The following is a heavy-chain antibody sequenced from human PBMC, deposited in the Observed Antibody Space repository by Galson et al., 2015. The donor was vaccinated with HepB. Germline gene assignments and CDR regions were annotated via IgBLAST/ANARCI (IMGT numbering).Heavy chain of an antibody. CDR2: IIPMFGSP. CDR1: GGTFSSYT. V-gene: IGHV1-69*13. D-gene: IGHD3-10*01. CDR3: ARARDFGSGRLGLSADYSGMDV. J-gene: IGHJ6*02. Sequence: SVKVSCKASGGTFSSYTLSWVRQAPGQGLEWMGGIIPMFGSPNYAQRFQGRVTITADESTSTAYMELSSLRSEDTAVYYCARARDFGSGRLGLSADYSGMDVWGQGTTVTVSS.